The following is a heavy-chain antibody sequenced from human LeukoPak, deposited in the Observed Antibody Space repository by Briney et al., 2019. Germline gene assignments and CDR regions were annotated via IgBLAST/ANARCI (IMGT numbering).Heavy chain of an antibody. Sequence: GGSLRLSCAASGFTFDDYAMHWVRQAPGKGLEWVSGISWNSGSIVYADSVKGRFTISRDNAKNSLYLQMNSLRAEDTALYYCAKVLYYYGSGSYYYFDYWGQGTLVTVSS. CDR3: AKVLYYYGSGSYYYFDY. CDR2: ISWNSGSI. J-gene: IGHJ4*02. D-gene: IGHD3-10*01. CDR1: GFTFDDYA. V-gene: IGHV3-9*01.